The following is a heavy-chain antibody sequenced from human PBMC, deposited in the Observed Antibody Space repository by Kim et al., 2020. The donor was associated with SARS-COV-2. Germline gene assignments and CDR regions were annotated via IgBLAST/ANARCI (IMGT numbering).Heavy chain of an antibody. CDR3: APYYDSNSYRGQWD. CDR2: ISSTSGHT. Sequence: ASVKVSCKASGYSFSNYGLVWARQAPGQGLEWMGWISSTSGHTKYAQNVQGRVTLTTDTSTNTGYMELSSLRSDDTAVYYCAPYYDSNSYRGQWDWGRGTPVTVSS. CDR1: GYSFSNYG. V-gene: IGHV1-18*01. D-gene: IGHD3-22*01. J-gene: IGHJ4*01.